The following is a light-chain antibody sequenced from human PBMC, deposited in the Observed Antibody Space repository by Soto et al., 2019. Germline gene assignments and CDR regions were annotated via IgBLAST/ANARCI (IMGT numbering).Light chain of an antibody. V-gene: IGKV3-11*01. CDR1: QDVSRY. J-gene: IGKJ1*01. CDR2: DSS. Sequence: EIVLTQSPATLSLSPGERATLSCRASQDVSRYLAWYQQRPGQPPRLLIYDSSNRATGIPARFVGSGSGTDFTLTISGLEPEDFAVYYCQQYGGSPRTFGQGTKVDI. CDR3: QQYGGSPRT.